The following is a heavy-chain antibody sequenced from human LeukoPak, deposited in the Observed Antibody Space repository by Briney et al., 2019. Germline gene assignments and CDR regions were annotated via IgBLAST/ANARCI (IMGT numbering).Heavy chain of an antibody. Sequence: GGSLRLSCAASGFTFSSYSMNWVRQAPGKGLEWVSYISGSSSPIYYADSVKGRFTISRDNAKNSLYLQMNSLRAEDTAVYYCAKKYSTGLDPWGQGTLVTVSS. CDR2: ISGSSSPI. CDR3: AKKYSTGLDP. V-gene: IGHV3-48*01. J-gene: IGHJ5*02. D-gene: IGHD1-26*01. CDR1: GFTFSSYS.